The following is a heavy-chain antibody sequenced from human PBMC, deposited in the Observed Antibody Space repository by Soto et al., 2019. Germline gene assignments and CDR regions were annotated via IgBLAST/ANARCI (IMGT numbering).Heavy chain of an antibody. CDR3: ARDYGDYDPYYYYYYGMDV. J-gene: IGHJ6*02. Sequence: AASVKVSCKASGYTFTSYAMHWVRQAPGQRLEWMGWINAGNGNTKYSQKFQGRVTMTTDTSTSTAYMELRSLRSDDTAVYYCARDYGDYDPYYYYYYGMDVWGQGTTVTVSS. D-gene: IGHD4-17*01. CDR1: GYTFTSYA. CDR2: INAGNGNT. V-gene: IGHV1-3*01.